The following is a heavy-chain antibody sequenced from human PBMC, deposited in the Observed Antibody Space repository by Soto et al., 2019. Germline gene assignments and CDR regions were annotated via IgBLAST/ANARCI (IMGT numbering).Heavy chain of an antibody. Sequence: GGSLRLSCAASGFTFSSYGMHWVRQAPGKGLEWVAVIWYDGSNKYYADSVKGRFTISRDNSKNTLYLQMNSLRAEDTAVYYCARDGGYGVSVDYWGQGTLVTVSS. J-gene: IGHJ4*02. V-gene: IGHV3-33*01. D-gene: IGHD4-17*01. CDR1: GFTFSSYG. CDR2: IWYDGSNK. CDR3: ARDGGYGVSVDY.